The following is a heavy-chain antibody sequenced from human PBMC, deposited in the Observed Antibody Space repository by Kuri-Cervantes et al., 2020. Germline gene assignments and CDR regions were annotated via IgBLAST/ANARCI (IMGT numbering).Heavy chain of an antibody. CDR2: TSSSGSTI. CDR3: ARVGQWLDRNDAFDI. D-gene: IGHD6-19*01. V-gene: IGHV3-11*01. J-gene: IGHJ3*02. Sequence: GGSLRLSCAASGFTFSSYAMSWIRQAPGKGLEWVSYTSSSGSTIYYADSVKGRFTISRDNAKNSLYLQMNSLRAEDTAVYYCARVGQWLDRNDAFDIWGQGTMVTVSS. CDR1: GFTFSSYA.